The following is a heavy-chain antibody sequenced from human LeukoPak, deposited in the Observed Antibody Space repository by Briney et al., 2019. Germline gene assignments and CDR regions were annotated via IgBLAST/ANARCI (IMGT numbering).Heavy chain of an antibody. V-gene: IGHV4-59*01. D-gene: IGHD2-2*01. CDR3: ARDPSYHGGYFDY. CDR2: IYYSGST. CDR1: GGSINSYY. J-gene: IGHJ4*02. Sequence: PSETLSLTCTVSGGSINSYYWSWIRQPPGKGREWIGYIYYSGSTNYNPSLKSRVTISVGTSKNQFSLKLSSVTAADTAVYYCARDPSYHGGYFDYWGQGTLVTVFS.